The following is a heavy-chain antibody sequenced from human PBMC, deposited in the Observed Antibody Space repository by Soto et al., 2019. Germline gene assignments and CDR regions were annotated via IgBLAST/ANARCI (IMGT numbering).Heavy chain of an antibody. V-gene: IGHV3-11*01. CDR2: MSSSGGTT. CDR1: GFSFSDFY. CDR3: ASALIRGVILY. J-gene: IGHJ4*02. Sequence: KPGGSLRLSCAASGFSFSDFYMNWIRQAPGKGLEWVSYMSSSGGTTYYADSVQGRFTISRDNSKNSLYLHMNTLRAEDTAVYYCASALIRGVILYWGQGT. D-gene: IGHD3-10*01.